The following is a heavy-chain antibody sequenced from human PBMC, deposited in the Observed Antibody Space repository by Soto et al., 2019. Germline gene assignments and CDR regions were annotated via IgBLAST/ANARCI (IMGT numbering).Heavy chain of an antibody. CDR1: GGSVSSYY. CDR3: ASSMVYYDILTGPSWFDP. Sequence: PSDTLSRTCTVSGGSVSSYYWSWIRQPPGKGLEWIGYIYYSGSTNYNPSLKSRVTISVDTSKNQFSLKLSSVTAADTAVYYCASSMVYYDILTGPSWFDPWGQGTLVPVSS. D-gene: IGHD3-9*01. V-gene: IGHV4-59*08. CDR2: IYYSGST. J-gene: IGHJ5*02.